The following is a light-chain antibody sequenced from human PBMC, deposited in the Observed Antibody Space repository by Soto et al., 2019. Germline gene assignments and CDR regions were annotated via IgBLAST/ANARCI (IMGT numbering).Light chain of an antibody. CDR3: CSHADSSTYV. CDR1: SSDVGYYNV. V-gene: IGLV2-23*01. Sequence: QSALTQPASVSGSPGQSITISCTGTSSDVGYYNVVSWYQQHPGKAPKLMIYEGSKRPSGVSNRFSGSKSGNTASLTIYGLQAEDEAEYYYCSHADSSTYVFGNGNNLTVL. CDR2: EGS. J-gene: IGLJ1*01.